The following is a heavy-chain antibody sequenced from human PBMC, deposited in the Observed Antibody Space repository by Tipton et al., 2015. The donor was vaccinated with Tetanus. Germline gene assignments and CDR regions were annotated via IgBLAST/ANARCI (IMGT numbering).Heavy chain of an antibody. V-gene: IGHV1-69*09. CDR3: ARDQRGDGLDY. Sequence: QLVQSGPEVKKPGSSVKVSCKASGGTFSSYAISWVRQAPGQGLEWMGRIIPILGIANYAQKFQGRVTITADKSTSTAYMELSSLRSEDTAVYYCARDQRGDGLDYWGQGTLVTVSS. D-gene: IGHD2-21*02. CDR1: GGTFSSYA. J-gene: IGHJ4*02. CDR2: IIPILGIA.